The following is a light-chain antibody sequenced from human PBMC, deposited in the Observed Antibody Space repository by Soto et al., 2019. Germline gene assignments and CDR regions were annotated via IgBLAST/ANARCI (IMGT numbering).Light chain of an antibody. Sequence: HSALPQPSSASATPGQRVTIPFSGSSLNIGSNNVNWYQQLPGTAPKLLIYSNNQRPSGVPYRFSGSKSGTSGSLAISGLQSEDEADYYCAAWDDSLNTYVCGIRTKVTVL. V-gene: IGLV1-44*01. CDR2: SNN. J-gene: IGLJ1*01. CDR1: SLNIGSNN. CDR3: AAWDDSLNTYV.